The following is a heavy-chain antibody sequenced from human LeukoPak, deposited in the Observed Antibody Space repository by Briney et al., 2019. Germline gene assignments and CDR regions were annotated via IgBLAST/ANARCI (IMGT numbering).Heavy chain of an antibody. J-gene: IGHJ4*02. Sequence: GGSLRLSCAASGFTFSSYGMSWVRQAPGKGLEWVSAISGSGGSTYYADSVKGRFTISRDNSKNTLYLQMNSLRAEDTAVYYCAKGLSTYYDILTGLYYFDYWGQGTLVTVSS. D-gene: IGHD3-9*01. V-gene: IGHV3-23*01. CDR2: ISGSGGST. CDR3: AKGLSTYYDILTGLYYFDY. CDR1: GFTFSSYG.